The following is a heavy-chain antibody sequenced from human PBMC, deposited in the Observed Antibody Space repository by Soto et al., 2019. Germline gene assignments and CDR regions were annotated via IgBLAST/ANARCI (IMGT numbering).Heavy chain of an antibody. J-gene: IGHJ4*02. CDR3: VRGGGGGLFVS. CDR1: GFTFGDSY. V-gene: IGHV3-11*06. D-gene: IGHD2-15*01. CDR2: ISPGSRYP. Sequence: GGSLKLSCAGSGFTFGDSYMSWIPNARGKRLEWLSYISPGSRYPAYADSVKGRFTISRDNVKRSLYLQMMSLTAEDTAIYYCVRGGGGGLFVSWGQGTLVTVSS.